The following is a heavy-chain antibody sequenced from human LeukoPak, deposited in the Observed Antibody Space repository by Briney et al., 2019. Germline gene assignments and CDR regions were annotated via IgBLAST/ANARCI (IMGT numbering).Heavy chain of an antibody. Sequence: GGSLRLSCAASGFTVSSNYMSWVRQAPGKGLERVSVIYSGGSTYYADSVKGRFTISRDNSKNTLYLQMNSLRAEDTAVYYCAGAAGYYYDSSGYYALDYWGQGTLVTVSS. V-gene: IGHV3-66*01. CDR2: IYSGGST. D-gene: IGHD3-22*01. J-gene: IGHJ4*02. CDR3: AGAAGYYYDSSGYYALDY. CDR1: GFTVSSNY.